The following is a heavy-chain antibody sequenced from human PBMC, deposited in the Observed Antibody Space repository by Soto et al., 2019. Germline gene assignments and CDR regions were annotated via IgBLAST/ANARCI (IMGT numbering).Heavy chain of an antibody. Sequence: QVQLVESGGGVVQPGRSLRLSCAASGFTFSSYVIHWVRQTPGKGLEWVAFISRDGSNEYYADSVKGRFTISRDNSKNTLYLQMNSLRAEDTAVYYCARDDEGGSDCDLGYWGQVTLVTVSS. CDR2: ISRDGSNE. V-gene: IGHV3-30*03. CDR3: ARDDEGGSDCDLGY. D-gene: IGHD3-10*01. CDR1: GFTFSSYV. J-gene: IGHJ4*02.